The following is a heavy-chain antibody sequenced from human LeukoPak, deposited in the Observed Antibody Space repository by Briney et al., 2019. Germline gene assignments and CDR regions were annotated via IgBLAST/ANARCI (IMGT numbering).Heavy chain of an antibody. Sequence: PGGSLRLSCAASGFTFKHAWMSWVRQAPRKGLEWVGRIKSKSDGGATDYAAPVKGRFTISRDDSKNTLSLQMNSLETEDTAVYYCVTEQQWLGWGRGTLVTVPS. CDR1: GFTFKHAW. CDR2: IKSKSDGGAT. CDR3: VTEQQWLG. D-gene: IGHD6-19*01. V-gene: IGHV3-15*01. J-gene: IGHJ4*02.